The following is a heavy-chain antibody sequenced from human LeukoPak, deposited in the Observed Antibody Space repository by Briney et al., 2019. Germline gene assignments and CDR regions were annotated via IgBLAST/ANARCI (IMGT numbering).Heavy chain of an antibody. Sequence: ASVKVSCKASGFTRYHMHCVRHGPGQGLEWVGIINPSGDSTFYAQRFQDRVTVTRDTSTSTVYMELSSLTSEDTGVYFCAREKTGDVDYWGQGTLVSVSS. CDR2: INPSGDST. V-gene: IGHV1-46*01. D-gene: IGHD7-27*01. J-gene: IGHJ4*02. CDR1: GFTRYH. CDR3: AREKTGDVDY.